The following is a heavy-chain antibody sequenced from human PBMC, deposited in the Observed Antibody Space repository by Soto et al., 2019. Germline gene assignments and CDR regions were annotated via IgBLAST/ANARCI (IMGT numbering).Heavy chain of an antibody. Sequence: QVQLQESGPGLVKPSQTLSLTCTVSSVSISSADYYWSWIRQHPGKGLEWIAYIYYSGSTSYNPSLKSRVIISMDTSRDQFSLTLTSVTAADTAVYYCARARSRCGAACFDYWGQGTLVTVSS. V-gene: IGHV4-31*03. D-gene: IGHD2-21*02. J-gene: IGHJ4*02. CDR1: SVSISSADYY. CDR2: IYYSGST. CDR3: ARARSRCGAACFDY.